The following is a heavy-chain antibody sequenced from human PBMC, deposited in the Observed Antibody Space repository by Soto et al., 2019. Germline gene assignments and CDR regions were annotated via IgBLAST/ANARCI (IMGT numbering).Heavy chain of an antibody. Sequence: PSETLSLTCAVSGGSISSGGYSWSWIRQPPGKGLEWIGYIYHSGSTYYNPSPKSRVTISVDRSKNQFSLKLTSVTAADTAVYYCATAPGPYSGQGTLVTVSS. CDR3: ATAPGPY. V-gene: IGHV4-30-2*01. CDR1: GGSISSGGYS. CDR2: IYHSGST. J-gene: IGHJ4*02.